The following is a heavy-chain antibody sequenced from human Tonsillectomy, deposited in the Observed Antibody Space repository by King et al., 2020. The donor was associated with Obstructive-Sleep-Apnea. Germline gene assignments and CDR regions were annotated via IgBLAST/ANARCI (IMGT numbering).Heavy chain of an antibody. J-gene: IGHJ4*02. V-gene: IGHV3-11*01. CDR1: GFTFSDYY. D-gene: IGHD6-13*01. CDR3: ATAPGSWFDY. CDR2: IISSVFTI. Sequence: VQLVESGGGLVKPGGSLRLSCAASGFTFSDYYMSWIRQAPGKGLEWVSYIISSVFTIYSADSVEGRFTISRDKTKNTLYLQMNSLRAEDTAVYYCATAPGSWFDYWGQGTLVTVSS.